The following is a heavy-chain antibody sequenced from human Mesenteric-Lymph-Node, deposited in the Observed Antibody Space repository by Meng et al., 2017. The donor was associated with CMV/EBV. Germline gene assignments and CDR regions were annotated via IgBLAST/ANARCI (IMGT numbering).Heavy chain of an antibody. Sequence: GGPLRLSCAASGFTFNIYAMSWVRQAPGKGLEWVSIIGNSGGGTYYIDSVKGRFTISRDNSKNTLYLQMNSLRVEDTAIYYCAKVTFGPPDYWGQGTLVTVSS. CDR2: IGNSGGGT. D-gene: IGHD2/OR15-2a*01. J-gene: IGHJ4*02. CDR3: AKVTFGPPDY. CDR1: GFTFNIYA. V-gene: IGHV3-23*01.